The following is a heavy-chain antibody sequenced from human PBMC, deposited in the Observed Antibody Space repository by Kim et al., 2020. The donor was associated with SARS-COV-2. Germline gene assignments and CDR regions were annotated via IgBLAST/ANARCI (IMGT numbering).Heavy chain of an antibody. J-gene: IGHJ6*02. D-gene: IGHD3-10*01. V-gene: IGHV3-13*04. CDR2: IGTAGDT. CDR1: GFTFSSYD. Sequence: GGSLRLSCAASGFTFSSYDMHWVRQATGKGLEWVSAIGTAGDTYYPGSVKGRFTISRENAKNSLYLQMNSLRAGDTAVYYCARDLRIATAGYYYGMDVWGQGTTVTVSS. CDR3: ARDLRIATAGYYYGMDV.